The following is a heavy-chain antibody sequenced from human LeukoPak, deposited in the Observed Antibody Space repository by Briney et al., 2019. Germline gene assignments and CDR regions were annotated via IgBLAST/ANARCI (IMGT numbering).Heavy chain of an antibody. V-gene: IGHV4-4*02. Sequence: SETLSLTCAVSGGSISSSNWWSWVRQPPGKGLEWIGEIYHSGSTNYNPSLKSRVTISVDKSKNQFSLKLSSVTAADTAVYYCARVKASGDYDFWSGYYSGYYFDYWGQGTLVTVSS. CDR2: IYHSGST. CDR1: GGSISSSNW. D-gene: IGHD3-3*01. CDR3: ARVKASGDYDFWSGYYSGYYFDY. J-gene: IGHJ4*02.